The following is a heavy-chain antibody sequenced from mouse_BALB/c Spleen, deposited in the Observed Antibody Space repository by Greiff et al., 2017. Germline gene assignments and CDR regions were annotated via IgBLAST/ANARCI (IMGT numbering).Heavy chain of an antibody. V-gene: IGHV5-9-4*01. CDR3: ARGDPFAY. CDR2: ISSGGSYT. Sequence: EVQRVESGGGLVQPGGSLKLSCAASGFTFSSYAMSWVRQSPEKRLEWVAEISSGGSYTYYPDTVTGRFTISRDNAKNTLYLEMSSLRSEDTAMYYCARGDPFAYWGQGTLVTVSA. D-gene: IGHD3-3*01. J-gene: IGHJ3*01. CDR1: GFTFSSYA.